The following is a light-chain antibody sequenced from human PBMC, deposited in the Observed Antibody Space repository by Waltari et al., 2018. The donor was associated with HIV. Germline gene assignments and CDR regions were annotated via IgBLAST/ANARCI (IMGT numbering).Light chain of an antibody. CDR2: DVS. V-gene: IGLV2-14*03. J-gene: IGLJ1*01. CDR1: SRDVGSTKY. CDR3: SSYTSSSTYV. Sequence: HSALTQPASVSGSPGQSITISCTGTSRDVGSTKYVSWHQQYPGEAPKLIIHDVSDRPSGISNRFSGSKSGNMASLTISGLQTEDEADYYCSSYTSSSTYVFGTGTRVTVL.